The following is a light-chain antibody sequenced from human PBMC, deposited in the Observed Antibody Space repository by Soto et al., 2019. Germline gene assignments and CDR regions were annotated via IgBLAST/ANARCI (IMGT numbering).Light chain of an antibody. CDR1: SSDVGDYNY. CDR2: EVT. V-gene: IGLV2-14*01. J-gene: IGLJ3*02. Sequence: QSALTQPASVSGSPGQSITISWTGASSDVGDYNYVSWYQEHPGQVPKLIIFEVTTRPSGVSDRFSGSRSGNTASLTISGLQAEDEADYYCLSHTGSRTLFGGGTKVTVL. CDR3: LSHTGSRTL.